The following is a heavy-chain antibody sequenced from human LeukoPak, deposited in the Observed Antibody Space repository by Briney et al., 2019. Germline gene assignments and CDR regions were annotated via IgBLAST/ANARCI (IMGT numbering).Heavy chain of an antibody. V-gene: IGHV4-39*01. CDR1: GGSISSSYY. Sequence: PSETLSLTCTVSGGSISSSYYWGWIRQPPGKGLEWIGSIYYSGSTYYNPSLKSRVTISVDTSKNQFSLKLSSVTAADTAVYYCARIAVAGDFFDYWGQGTLVTVSS. D-gene: IGHD6-19*01. CDR2: IYYSGST. CDR3: ARIAVAGDFFDY. J-gene: IGHJ4*02.